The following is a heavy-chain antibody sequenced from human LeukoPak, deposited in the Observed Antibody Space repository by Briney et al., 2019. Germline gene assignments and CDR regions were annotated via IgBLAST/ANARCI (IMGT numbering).Heavy chain of an antibody. J-gene: IGHJ4*02. CDR3: ARDGGGSPDY. D-gene: IGHD1-26*01. V-gene: IGHV3-64*01. CDR2: ISDNGGST. Sequence: GGSLRLSCAASGFTFSSYAMHWVGQAPGKGLEYVSAISDNGGSTFYANSVKGRFTISRDNSKNTLYLQMGSLRAEDMAVYYCARDGGGSPDYWGQGTLVTVSS. CDR1: GFTFSSYA.